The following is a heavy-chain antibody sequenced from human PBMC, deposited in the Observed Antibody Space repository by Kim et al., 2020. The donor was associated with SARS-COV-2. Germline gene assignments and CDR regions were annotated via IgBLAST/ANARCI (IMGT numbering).Heavy chain of an antibody. V-gene: IGHV3-48*03. CDR1: GFTFSSYE. Sequence: GGSLRLSCAASGFTFSSYEMNWVRQAPGKGLEWVSYISSSGSTIYYADSVKGRFTISRDNAKNSLYLQMNSLRAEDTAVYYCARGTSAVATKSNYYYGMDVRGQRATVSVS. CDR3: ARGTSAVATKSNYYYGMDV. J-gene: IGHJ6*02. D-gene: IGHD5-12*01. CDR2: ISSSGSTI.